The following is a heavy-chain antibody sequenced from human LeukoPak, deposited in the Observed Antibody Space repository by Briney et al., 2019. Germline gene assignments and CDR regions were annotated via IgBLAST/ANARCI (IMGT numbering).Heavy chain of an antibody. V-gene: IGHV1-2*02. Sequence: ASVKVSCKASGYTFTGYCMHWVRQAPGQGLEWMGWINPNSGGTNYAQKFQGRVTMTRDTSTSTAYMELSRLRSDDTAVYYCARALIAVAARYNWFDPWGQGTLVTVSS. CDR2: INPNSGGT. J-gene: IGHJ5*02. CDR3: ARALIAVAARYNWFDP. CDR1: GYTFTGYC. D-gene: IGHD6-19*01.